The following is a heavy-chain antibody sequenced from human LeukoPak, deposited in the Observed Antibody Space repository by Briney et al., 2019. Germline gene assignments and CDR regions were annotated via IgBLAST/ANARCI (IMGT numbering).Heavy chain of an antibody. D-gene: IGHD3-10*01. V-gene: IGHV4-59*01. CDR1: GGSISSYY. Sequence: SETLSLTCTVSGGSISSYYWRWIRQPPGKGLEWIGYIYYSGSTNYNPSLKSRVTISVDTSKNQFSLKLSSVTAADTAVYYCARSSRVLWFGELSWGQGTLVTVSS. CDR3: ARSSRVLWFGELS. J-gene: IGHJ4*02. CDR2: IYYSGST.